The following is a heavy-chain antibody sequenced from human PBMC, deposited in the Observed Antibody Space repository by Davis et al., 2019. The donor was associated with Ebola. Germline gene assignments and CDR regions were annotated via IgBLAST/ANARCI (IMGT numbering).Heavy chain of an antibody. Sequence: ASVKVSCKASGYTFTSYGISWVRQAPGQGLEWMGWISAYNGNTNYAQNVQGRVIMTPDTATTTAYMELSSLRSEDTAVYYCARDIAASGTTDSWGQGTLVTVS. CDR3: ARDIAASGTTDS. CDR2: ISAYNGNT. D-gene: IGHD6-6*01. J-gene: IGHJ4*02. V-gene: IGHV1-18*01. CDR1: GYTFTSYG.